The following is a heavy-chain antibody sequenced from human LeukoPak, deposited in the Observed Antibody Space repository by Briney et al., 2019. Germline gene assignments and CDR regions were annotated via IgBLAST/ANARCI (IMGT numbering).Heavy chain of an antibody. V-gene: IGHV3-7*01. CDR2: IKQDGSEK. D-gene: IGHD3-3*02. Sequence: VGSLRLSCAASGFTFSSYWISWVRQAPGKGLEWVANIKQDGSEKYYVGSVKGRFTISRDNAKNSLYLQMNSLRAENTAVYYCARVALYYFDYWGQGTLVTASS. J-gene: IGHJ4*02. CDR1: GFTFSSYW. CDR3: ARVALYYFDY.